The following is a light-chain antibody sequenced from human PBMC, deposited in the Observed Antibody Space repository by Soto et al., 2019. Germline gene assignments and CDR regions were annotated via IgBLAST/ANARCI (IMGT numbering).Light chain of an antibody. Sequence: QSVLTQPPSASGTPGQRVTISCSGSSSNIGSNTVNWYQQLPGTAPKLLIYSNNQRPSGIPDRCSGSKSGTSSSLAISGLEADDEADDYSTAWNESLNGQVLFGRVPALTVL. CDR2: SNN. CDR3: TAWNESLNGQVL. J-gene: IGLJ2*01. CDR1: SSNIGSNT. V-gene: IGLV1-44*01.